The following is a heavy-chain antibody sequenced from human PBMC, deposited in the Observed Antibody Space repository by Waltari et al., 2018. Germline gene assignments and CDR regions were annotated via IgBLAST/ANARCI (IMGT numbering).Heavy chain of an antibody. CDR3: ARDMRGAYLFPAPFDF. D-gene: IGHD3-16*01. V-gene: IGHV1-69*01. CDR2: ITPASTAL. CDR1: GDTFTCSG. J-gene: IGHJ4*02. Sequence: QVQLVQSGAVVKKPGSSVKFSCKASGDTFTCSGITWVRQAPRQGLEWMGGITPASTALIYAQSFQGRVTITADESTTTAYIEVSSLRSEDTAMYYCARDMRGAYLFPAPFDFWGQGTLVIVSS.